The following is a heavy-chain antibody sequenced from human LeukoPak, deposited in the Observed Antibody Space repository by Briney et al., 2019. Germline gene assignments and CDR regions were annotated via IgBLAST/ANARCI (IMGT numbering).Heavy chain of an antibody. CDR3: AKDWTPTYYYDSSGYASPADY. Sequence: GGSLRLSCAASGFTFSSYSMNWVRQAPGKGLEWVAFIRYDGSNKYYADSVKGRFTISRDNSKNTLYLQMNSLRAEDTAVYCCAKDWTPTYYYDSSGYASPADYWGQGTLVTVSS. CDR2: IRYDGSNK. V-gene: IGHV3-30*02. D-gene: IGHD3-22*01. J-gene: IGHJ4*02. CDR1: GFTFSSYS.